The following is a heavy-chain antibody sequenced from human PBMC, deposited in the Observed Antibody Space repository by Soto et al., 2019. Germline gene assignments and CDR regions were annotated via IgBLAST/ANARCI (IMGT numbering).Heavy chain of an antibody. V-gene: IGHV2-5*02. J-gene: IGHJ4*02. CDR2: IYWDDDK. D-gene: IGHD2-15*01. Sequence: QITLKESGPTLVKPTQTLTLTCTFSGFSLSTDRVGVGWIRQPPGKALEWLALIYWDDDKHYNPSLKSRLTITPDTSKNRVVLIMTKMDPVDTATYYCAHSLVNRGGNLGYWGQGILVTVSS. CDR1: GFSLSTDRVG. CDR3: AHSLVNRGGNLGY.